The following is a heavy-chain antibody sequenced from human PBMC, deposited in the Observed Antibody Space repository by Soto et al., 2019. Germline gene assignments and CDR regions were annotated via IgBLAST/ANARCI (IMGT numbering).Heavy chain of an antibody. CDR2: ISAYNGNT. CDR1: GYIFPSYG. D-gene: IGHD3-10*01. V-gene: IGHV1-18*01. Sequence: QAQLVQSGAEVKKPGASVKVSCKASGYIFPSYGIGWVRQAPGQGLEWMGWISAYNGNTNYAQKLQGRVTMTTDTSTSTAYMEMRSLRSDDTAVYYCARDSRFGELLIWGQGTLVTVSS. J-gene: IGHJ4*02. CDR3: ARDSRFGELLI.